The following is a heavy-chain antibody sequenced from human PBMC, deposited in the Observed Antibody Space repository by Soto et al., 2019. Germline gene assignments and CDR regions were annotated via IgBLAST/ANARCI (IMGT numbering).Heavy chain of an antibody. CDR2: MNPNSGNT. CDR3: ARGGSIEPQLASNWFDP. CDR1: GYTFTSYD. J-gene: IGHJ5*02. Sequence: QVQLVQSGAEVKKPGASVKVSCKASGYTFTSYDINWVRQATGQGLEWMGWMNPNSGNTGYAQKFQGRVTMNRNTSISTAYRELSSLRSEDTAVYYCARGGSIEPQLASNWFDPWGQGTLVTVSS. V-gene: IGHV1-8*01. D-gene: IGHD6-13*01.